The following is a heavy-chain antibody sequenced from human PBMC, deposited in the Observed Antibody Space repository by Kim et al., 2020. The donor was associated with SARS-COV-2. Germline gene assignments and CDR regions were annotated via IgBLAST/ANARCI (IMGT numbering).Heavy chain of an antibody. Sequence: FQGRVTMTRDTSTSTVYMELSSLRSEDTAVYYCARDSYSSDWYGRPRFDPWGQGTLVTVSS. J-gene: IGHJ5*02. CDR3: ARDSYSSDWYGRPRFDP. V-gene: IGHV1-46*01. D-gene: IGHD6-19*01.